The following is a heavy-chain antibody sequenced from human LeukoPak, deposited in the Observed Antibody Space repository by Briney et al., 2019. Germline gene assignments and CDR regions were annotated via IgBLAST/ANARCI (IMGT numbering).Heavy chain of an antibody. Sequence: PGGSLRLSCAASGFTFDDYAMHWVRQAPGKGLEWVSLISWDGGSTYYADSVKGRFTISRDNSKNSLYLQMNSLRAEDTALYYCAKDKGSSWYGLPFDYWGQGTLVTVSS. CDR3: AKDKGSSWYGLPFDY. D-gene: IGHD6-13*01. CDR1: GFTFDDYA. V-gene: IGHV3-43D*03. CDR2: ISWDGGST. J-gene: IGHJ4*02.